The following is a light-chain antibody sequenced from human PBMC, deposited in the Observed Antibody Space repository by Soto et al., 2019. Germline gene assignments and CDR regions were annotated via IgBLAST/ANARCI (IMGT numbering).Light chain of an antibody. J-gene: IGLJ1*01. Sequence: QSALTQPASVSGSAGQSITISCSGSTSDIGGYDLVSWYQQNPGKAPTVIIYEASKWPSGVSNRFSGSKSGNTASLTISGLQAEDEADYYCCSYGGSSTYVFGTGTKLTVL. CDR2: EAS. V-gene: IGLV2-23*01. CDR1: TSDIGGYDL. CDR3: CSYGGSSTYV.